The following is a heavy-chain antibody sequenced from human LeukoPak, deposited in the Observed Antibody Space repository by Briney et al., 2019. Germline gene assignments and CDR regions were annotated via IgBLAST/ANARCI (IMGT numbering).Heavy chain of an antibody. D-gene: IGHD3-22*01. J-gene: IGHJ4*02. CDR1: GFTFSSYA. CDR3: AKDLRTYYYGSSGYWYYFDY. CDR2: ISASGDST. Sequence: GGSLRLSCAASGFTFSSYAMSWVRQAPGKGLEWASGISASGDSTYYADSVKGRFTISRDNSKNTLYLQMNSLRAEDTAVYYCAKDLRTYYYGSSGYWYYFDYWGQGTLVTVSS. V-gene: IGHV3-23*01.